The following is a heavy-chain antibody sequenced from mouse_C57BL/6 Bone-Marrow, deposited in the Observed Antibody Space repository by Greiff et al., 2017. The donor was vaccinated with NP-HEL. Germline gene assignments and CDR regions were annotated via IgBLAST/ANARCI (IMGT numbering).Heavy chain of an antibody. J-gene: IGHJ3*01. CDR3: TGKYYDYAWFAY. D-gene: IGHD2-4*01. CDR1: GFTFSNYW. V-gene: IGHV6-3*01. CDR2: IRLKSDNYAT. Sequence: EVKLQASGGGLVQPGGSMKLSCVASGFTFSNYWMNWVRQSPEKGLEWVAQIRLKSDNYATHYAESVKGRFTISRDDSKSSVYLQMNNLRAEDTGIYYCTGKYYDYAWFAYWGQGTLVTVSA.